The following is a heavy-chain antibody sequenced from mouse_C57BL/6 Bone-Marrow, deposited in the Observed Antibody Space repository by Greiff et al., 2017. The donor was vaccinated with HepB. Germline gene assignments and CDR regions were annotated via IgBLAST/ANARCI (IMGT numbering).Heavy chain of an antibody. V-gene: IGHV1-55*01. CDR2: IYPGSGST. CDR1: GYTFTSYW. CDR3: ARGNCAWFAY. J-gene: IGHJ3*01. D-gene: IGHD4-1*01. Sequence: VQLQQPGAELVKPGASVKMSCKASGYTFTSYWITWVKQRPRQGLEWIGDIYPGSGSTNYNEKFKSKATLTVDTSSSTAYMQRSSLTSEDSAVYYCARGNCAWFAYWGQGTLVTVTA.